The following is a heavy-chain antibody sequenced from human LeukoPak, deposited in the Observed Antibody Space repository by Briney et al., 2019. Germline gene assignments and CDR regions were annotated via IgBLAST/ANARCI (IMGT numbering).Heavy chain of an antibody. J-gene: IGHJ4*02. CDR2: ISYDGSNK. CDR1: GFTFSSYG. D-gene: IGHD3-22*01. CDR3: AKNGYYFDSSGYYYNDY. V-gene: IGHV3-30*18. Sequence: GGSLRLSCAACGFTFSSYGMHWVRQAPGKGLEGVAGISYDGSNKYYADSVKGRFTISRDTSKNTLYLQMNSLRAEDTAVYYCAKNGYYFDSSGYYYNDYWGQGTLVTVSS.